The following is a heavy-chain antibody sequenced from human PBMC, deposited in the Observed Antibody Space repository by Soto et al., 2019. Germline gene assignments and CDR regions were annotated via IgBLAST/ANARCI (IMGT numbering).Heavy chain of an antibody. CDR2: FNPILSFS. Sequence: ASVKVSCKASGDTFNFYTINWVRQAPGLGLEWMGRFNPILSFSNSALKFQGRVTLTADKSTSTAYMVLSSLRSEDTAIYYCATSFGSGSRAFHYWGQGALVTVSS. CDR1: GDTFNFYT. CDR3: ATSFGSGSRAFHY. V-gene: IGHV1-69*02. D-gene: IGHD3-10*01. J-gene: IGHJ4*02.